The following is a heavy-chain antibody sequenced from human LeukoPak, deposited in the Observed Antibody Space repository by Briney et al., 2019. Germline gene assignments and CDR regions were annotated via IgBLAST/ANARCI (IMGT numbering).Heavy chain of an antibody. CDR1: GFTFSSYG. J-gene: IGHJ4*02. CDR3: AKLDSSGWYLDY. Sequence: PGGSLRLSCAASGFTFSSYGMHWVRQAPGKGLEWVAFIRYDGGNKYYADSVKGRFTISRDNSKNTLYLQMNSLRAEDTAVYYCAKLDSSGWYLDYWGQGTLVTVSS. CDR2: IRYDGGNK. D-gene: IGHD6-19*01. V-gene: IGHV3-30*02.